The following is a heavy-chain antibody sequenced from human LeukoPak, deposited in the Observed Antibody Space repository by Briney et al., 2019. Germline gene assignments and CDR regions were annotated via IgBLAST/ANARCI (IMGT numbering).Heavy chain of an antibody. Sequence: SQTLSLTCAISGDSVSSNSAAWDWFRQSPSRGLEWLGRTYYRSKWYSDYAVSVRSRITINPDTSKNQFSLQLDSVTPEDTAAYYCARYSSTWYIDYWGQGTLVTVSS. J-gene: IGHJ4*02. D-gene: IGHD6-13*01. V-gene: IGHV6-1*01. CDR2: TYYRSKWYS. CDR3: ARYSSTWYIDY. CDR1: GDSVSSNSAA.